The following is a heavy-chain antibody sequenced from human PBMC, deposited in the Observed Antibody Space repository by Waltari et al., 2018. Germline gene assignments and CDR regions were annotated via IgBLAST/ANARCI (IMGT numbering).Heavy chain of an antibody. Sequence: QVQLQESGPGLVKPSQTLSLTCTVSGGSISSGSYYWSWIRQPAGKGLEWIGRIYTSGSTNYNPSLKSRVTISVDTSKNQFSLKLSSVTAADTAVYYCARERSPVTIFGVDVWGKGTTVTVSS. V-gene: IGHV4-61*02. CDR1: GGSISSGSYY. J-gene: IGHJ6*04. D-gene: IGHD3-3*01. CDR3: ARERSPVTIFGVDV. CDR2: IYTSGST.